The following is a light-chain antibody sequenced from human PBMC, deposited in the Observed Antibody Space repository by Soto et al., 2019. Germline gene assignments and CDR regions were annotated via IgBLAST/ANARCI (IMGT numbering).Light chain of an antibody. CDR2: GAS. CDR3: QQCHRYLT. V-gene: IGKV1-5*01. Sequence: DIQMTQSPSTLSASVGDRVTITCRASDSMSNCLAWYQQKPGKAPKLLISGASSLQSGVPSRFSGSASGTEFTLTISSLQPDDSATYYCQQCHRYLTFGQGTKVEMK. J-gene: IGKJ1*01. CDR1: DSMSNC.